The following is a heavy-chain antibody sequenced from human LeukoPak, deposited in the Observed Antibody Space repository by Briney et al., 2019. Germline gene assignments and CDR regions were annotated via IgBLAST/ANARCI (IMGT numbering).Heavy chain of an antibody. Sequence: SETLSLTCTVSGGSISSYYWSWIRQPPGKGLEWIGYIYTSGSTNYNPSLKSRVTMSVDTSKNQFSLKLSSVTAADTAVYYCARERTGSSWSYYYYGMDVWGQGTTVTVSS. CDR1: GGSISSYY. J-gene: IGHJ6*02. CDR3: ARERTGSSWSYYYYGMDV. D-gene: IGHD6-13*01. CDR2: IYTSGST. V-gene: IGHV4-4*08.